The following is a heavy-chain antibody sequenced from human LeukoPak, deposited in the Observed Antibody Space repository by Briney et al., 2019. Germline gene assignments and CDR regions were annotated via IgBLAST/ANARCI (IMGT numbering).Heavy chain of an antibody. CDR2: ISSSSSYI. J-gene: IGHJ5*02. V-gene: IGHV3-21*01. Sequence: VQPGGSLRLSCAASGFTFSSYSMTWVRPAPGKGLEWVSSISSSSSYIYYADSVKGRFTISRDNAKNSLYLQMNSLRAEDTAVYYCATEDYDFWSGYYRFWYNWFDPWGQGTLVTVSS. CDR3: ATEDYDFWSGYYRFWYNWFDP. CDR1: GFTFSSYS. D-gene: IGHD3-3*01.